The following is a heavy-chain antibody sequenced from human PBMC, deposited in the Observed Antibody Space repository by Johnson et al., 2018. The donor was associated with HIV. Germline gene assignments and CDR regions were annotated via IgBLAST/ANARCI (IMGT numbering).Heavy chain of an antibody. CDR3: AKDNGIAGTSGDAFDI. CDR1: GFRFDDYA. D-gene: IGHD6-13*01. CDR2: ISWNSGSI. J-gene: IGHJ3*02. V-gene: IGHV3-9*01. Sequence: VQLVESGGGLVEPGGSLRLSCAASGFRFDDYAIHWVRQIPGKGLEWVSGISWNSGSIDYADSVKGRFTISRDNAKNSLYLQMNSLRPEDTALYLCAKDNGIAGTSGDAFDIWGQGTMVTVSS.